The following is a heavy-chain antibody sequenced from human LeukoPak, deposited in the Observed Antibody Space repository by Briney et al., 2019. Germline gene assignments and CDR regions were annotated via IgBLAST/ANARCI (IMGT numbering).Heavy chain of an antibody. Sequence: SQTLSLTCAISGDSISSSNVAWNWIRQSPSRGLEWLGRTYYRSKWYSPYALPVKGRITINPDTSKNQFSLQLSSVTPDDTAVYYCTRGRYTAFDIWGQGTMVTVSS. V-gene: IGHV6-1*01. D-gene: IGHD5-12*01. J-gene: IGHJ3*02. CDR3: TRGRYTAFDI. CDR1: GDSISSSNVA. CDR2: TYYRSKWYS.